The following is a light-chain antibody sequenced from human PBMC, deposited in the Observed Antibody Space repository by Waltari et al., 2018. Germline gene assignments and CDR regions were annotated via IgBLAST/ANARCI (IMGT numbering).Light chain of an antibody. CDR3: CSYGGSFSSGYV. CDR2: DVS. CDR1: SSDIGDYHY. J-gene: IGLJ1*01. V-gene: IGLV2-11*01. Sequence: QSALTQPRSVSGSPGQSVTISCTGSSSDIGDYHYVSWYQQPPGKAPKFMIYDVSKRPSGVPDRFSGSKSGNTASLTISGLQTEDEADYYCCSYGGSFSSGYVFGSGTKVTVL.